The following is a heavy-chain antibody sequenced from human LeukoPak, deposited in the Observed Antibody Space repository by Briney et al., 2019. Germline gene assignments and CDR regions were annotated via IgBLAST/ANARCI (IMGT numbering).Heavy chain of an antibody. CDR1: GFTFSGHP. CDR3: VKGTPDGTFDN. V-gene: IGHV3-64D*09. J-gene: IGHJ4*02. D-gene: IGHD2-2*01. CDR2: VTHNGGST. Sequence: GGSLRLSCSASGFTFSGHPVHWVRQAPGKGLEYVSTVTHNGGSTYYADSMKVRFTISRDNSKNTLYLQMGSLRADDTAVYYCVKGTPDGTFDNWGQGILVTVSS.